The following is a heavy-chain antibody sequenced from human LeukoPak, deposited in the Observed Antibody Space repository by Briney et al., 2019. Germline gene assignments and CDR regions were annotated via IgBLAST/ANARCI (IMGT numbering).Heavy chain of an antibody. CDR1: GGSISSGGYY. V-gene: IGHV4-31*03. CDR2: IYYSGST. Sequence: SETLSLTCTVSGGSISSGGYYWSWIRQHPGKGLEWIGYIYYSGSTYYNPSLKSRVTISVDTSKNQFSLKLSSVTAADTAVYYCARVGGSSPLEWGQGTLVTVSS. D-gene: IGHD3-16*01. J-gene: IGHJ4*02. CDR3: ARVGGSSPLE.